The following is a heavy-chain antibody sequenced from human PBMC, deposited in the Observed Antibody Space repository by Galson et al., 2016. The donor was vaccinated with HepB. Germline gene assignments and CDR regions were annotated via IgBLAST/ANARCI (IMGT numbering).Heavy chain of an antibody. J-gene: IGHJ6*02. V-gene: IGHV3-23*01. CDR3: ANLRGGYSGPRYYDYYNGMDV. Sequence: SLRLSCAASGFAFSSYAMSWVRQAPGKGLEWVSAISDSGRTTYYPDSVKGRFTISRDNSRNTLYLQMNSLTAEDTAIYYCANLRGGYSGPRYYDYYNGMDVWGQGTRSPSP. D-gene: IGHD5-12*01. CDR1: GFAFSSYA. CDR2: ISDSGRTT.